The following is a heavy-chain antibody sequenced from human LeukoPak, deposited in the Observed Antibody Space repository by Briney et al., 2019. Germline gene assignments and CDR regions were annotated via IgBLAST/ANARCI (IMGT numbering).Heavy chain of an antibody. CDR2: INHSGST. V-gene: IGHV4-34*01. CDR3: ARGYSSSWQNSRSYYFDY. Sequence: SETLPLTCAVYGGSFSGYYWSWIRQPPGKGLEWIGEINHSGSTNYNPSLKSRVTISVDTSKNQFSLKLSSVTAADTAVYYCARGYSSSWQNSRSYYFDYWGQGTLVTVSS. J-gene: IGHJ4*02. CDR1: GGSFSGYY. D-gene: IGHD6-13*01.